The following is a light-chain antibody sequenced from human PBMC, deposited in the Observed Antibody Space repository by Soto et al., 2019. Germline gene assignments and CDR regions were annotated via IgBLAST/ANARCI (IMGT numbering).Light chain of an antibody. V-gene: IGLV2-14*01. CDR3: SSYTNINTRACV. J-gene: IGLJ1*01. Sequence: LTQTASVSGSPGQSVTISCTGTSSDIGSYNYVSWYQHHPGKAPELMIYEVSYRPSGVSDRFSGSKSGNTASLTISGLQAEDEAEYYCSSYTNINTRACVFGTGTKVTVL. CDR2: EVS. CDR1: SSDIGSYNY.